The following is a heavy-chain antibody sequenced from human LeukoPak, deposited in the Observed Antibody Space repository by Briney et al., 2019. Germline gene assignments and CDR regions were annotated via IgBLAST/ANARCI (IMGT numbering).Heavy chain of an antibody. D-gene: IGHD3-10*01. CDR3: VRFPSSLTAPD. CDR1: VFTVTSNY. V-gene: IGHV3-66*02. CDR2: IYSGGTT. Sequence: GGSLRLSCAASVFTVTSNYMTWVCQAPGKGLECVSVIYSGGTTYYADSVKGRFTISRDNSKNTLYLQMNSLRDEDTAVYYCVRFPSSLTAPDWGQGTLVTVSS. J-gene: IGHJ4*02.